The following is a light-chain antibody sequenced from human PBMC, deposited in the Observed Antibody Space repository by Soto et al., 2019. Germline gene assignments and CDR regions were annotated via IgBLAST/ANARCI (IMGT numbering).Light chain of an antibody. CDR1: QSVSSKY. Sequence: EIVLTQSPGTLSLSPGERATLSCRASQSVSSKYLAWYQQKPGQAPRVLIYGTSIRASGVPERFSGGGSGTDFTLTIRRLEPEDFAVYYCQQYGSSYPWTFGQGTKVDIK. V-gene: IGKV3-20*01. CDR3: QQYGSSYPWT. J-gene: IGKJ1*01. CDR2: GTS.